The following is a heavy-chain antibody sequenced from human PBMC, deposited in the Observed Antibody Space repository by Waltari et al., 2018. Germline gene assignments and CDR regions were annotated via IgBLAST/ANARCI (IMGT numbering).Heavy chain of an antibody. D-gene: IGHD2-21*02. V-gene: IGHV1-24*01. J-gene: IGHJ1*01. CDR2: FDPEDGET. Sequence: QVQLVQSGAEVKKPGASVKVSCKVSGYTLPELSIHWVRPAPGKGLEWMGGFDPEDGETIYAQKFQGRVTMTEDTSTDTAYMELSSLRSEDTAVYYCATDNAYCGGDCYFPNWGQGTLVTVSS. CDR3: ATDNAYCGGDCYFPN. CDR1: GYTLPELS.